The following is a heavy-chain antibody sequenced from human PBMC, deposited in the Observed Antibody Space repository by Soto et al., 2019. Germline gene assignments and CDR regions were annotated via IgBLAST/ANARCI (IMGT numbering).Heavy chain of an antibody. CDR2: INPNSGGT. V-gene: IGHV1-2*02. J-gene: IGHJ4*02. CDR3: AGNWNDGDDYFDY. CDR1: GYTFTGYY. Sequence: ASVKVSCKASGYTFTGYYMHWVRQAPGQGFEWMGWINPNSGGTNYAQKFQGRVTMTRDTSISTVYMELSRLRSDDTAVYYCAGNWNDGDDYFDYWGQGTLVTVSS. D-gene: IGHD1-1*01.